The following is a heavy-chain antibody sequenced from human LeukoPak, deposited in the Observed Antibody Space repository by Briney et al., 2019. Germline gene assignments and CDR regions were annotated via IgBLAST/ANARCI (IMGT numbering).Heavy chain of an antibody. D-gene: IGHD5-24*01. CDR3: ARDSGGDAYSDYFDA. CDR1: GFSFNTYA. V-gene: IGHV3-64*01. CDR2: IHYSGDRT. Sequence: GGSLRLSCAASGFSFNTYAMHWVRQAPGKGLEFVSAIHYSGDRTYYANSVKGRFIISRDNSRKTLLLQMGSLRAEDTAVYYCARDSGGDAYSDYFDAWGQGTLVTVSS. J-gene: IGHJ4*02.